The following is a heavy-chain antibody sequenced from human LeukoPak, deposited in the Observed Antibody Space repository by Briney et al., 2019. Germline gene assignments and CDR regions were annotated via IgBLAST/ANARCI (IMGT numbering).Heavy chain of an antibody. Sequence: GGSLRLSCAASGFTFSGYSMNWVRQAPGKGLEWVSSISSSSSYIYYADSVKGRFTISRDNAKNSLYLQMNSLRAEDTAVYYCARKGTGEFDFWGQGTLVTVSS. D-gene: IGHD7-27*01. CDR2: ISSSSSYI. CDR1: GFTFSGYS. V-gene: IGHV3-21*01. J-gene: IGHJ4*02. CDR3: ARKGTGEFDF.